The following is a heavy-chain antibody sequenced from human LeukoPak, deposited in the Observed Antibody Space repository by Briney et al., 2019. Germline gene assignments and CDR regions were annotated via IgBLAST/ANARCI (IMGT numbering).Heavy chain of an antibody. J-gene: IGHJ6*02. D-gene: IGHD3-10*01. CDR1: GFTVSSNY. CDR2: IYSGGST. V-gene: IGHV3-66*01. Sequence: GGSLRLSCAASGFTVSSNYMSWVRQAPGKGLEWVSVIYSGGSTYYADSVKGRFTISRDNSKNTLYLQMNSLRAEDTAVYYCARDRRPGELYYGMDVWGQGTTVTVSS. CDR3: ARDRRPGELYYGMDV.